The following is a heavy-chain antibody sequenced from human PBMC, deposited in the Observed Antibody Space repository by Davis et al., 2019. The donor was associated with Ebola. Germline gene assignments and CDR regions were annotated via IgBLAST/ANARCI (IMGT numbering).Heavy chain of an antibody. J-gene: IGHJ6*02. CDR3: AKDASAGTSLYYYGMDV. CDR1: GFTFDDYA. CDR2: ISGDGGST. V-gene: IGHV3-43*02. D-gene: IGHD6-13*01. Sequence: GGSLRLSCAASGFTFDDYAMHWVRQAPGKGLEWVSLISGDGGSTYYADSVKGRFTISRDNSKNSLYLQMNSLRTEDTALYYCAKDASAGTSLYYYGMDVWGQGTTVTVSS.